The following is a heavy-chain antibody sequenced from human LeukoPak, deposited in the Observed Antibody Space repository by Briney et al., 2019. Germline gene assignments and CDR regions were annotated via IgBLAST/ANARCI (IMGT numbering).Heavy chain of an antibody. V-gene: IGHV3-30*18. D-gene: IGHD2-2*01. CDR2: ISNDGSFK. CDR3: AKDGFCSSTSCYPNHFNS. Sequence: SGGSLRLSCAASGFTLSHYAMHWVRQAPGKGLEWVALISNDGSFKLYADSVKGRFTISRDNSKNTLDLQLSSLRAEDTAVYYCAKDGFCSSTSCYPNHFNSWGQGTLVTVSS. J-gene: IGHJ4*02. CDR1: GFTLSHYA.